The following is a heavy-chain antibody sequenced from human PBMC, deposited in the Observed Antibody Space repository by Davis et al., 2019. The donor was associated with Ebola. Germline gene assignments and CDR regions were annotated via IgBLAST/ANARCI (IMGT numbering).Heavy chain of an antibody. Sequence: ASVKVSCKASGYTFTSYDINWVRQATGQGLEWMGWMNPNSGNTGYAQKFQGRVTMTRNTSISTAYMELSSLRSEDTAVYYCARASGGVAVAATDKIGYYYGMDVWGQGTTVTVSS. CDR2: MNPNSGNT. CDR3: ARASGGVAVAATDKIGYYYGMDV. V-gene: IGHV1-8*01. D-gene: IGHD2-15*01. CDR1: GYTFTSYD. J-gene: IGHJ6*02.